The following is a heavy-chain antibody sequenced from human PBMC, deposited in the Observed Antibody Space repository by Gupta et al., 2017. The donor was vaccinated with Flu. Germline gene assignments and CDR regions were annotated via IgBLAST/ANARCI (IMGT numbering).Heavy chain of an antibody. Sequence: QLQLQESGPGLVKPSETLSLTCIVSGGSISRNSYYWGWIRPPPGKGLDWIGSIYYSGNTYYNPSLKSRVTISVDTSKNQFSLKLSSVTAADTAVYYCARHFVGYCSGGTCYDENDYWGQGTLVTVSS. V-gene: IGHV4-39*01. J-gene: IGHJ4*02. CDR2: IYYSGNT. CDR1: GGSISRNSYY. D-gene: IGHD2-15*01. CDR3: ARHFVGYCSGGTCYDENDY.